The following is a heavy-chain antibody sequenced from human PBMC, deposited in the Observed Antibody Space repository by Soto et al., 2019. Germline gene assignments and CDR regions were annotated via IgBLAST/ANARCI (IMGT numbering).Heavy chain of an antibody. D-gene: IGHD5-18*01. CDR3: ARTNTAMGTGWFDP. J-gene: IGHJ5*02. V-gene: IGHV1-69*12. CDR1: GGTFSSYA. CDR2: SIPIFGTA. Sequence: QVQLVQSGAEVKKPGSSVKVSCKASGGTFSSYAISWVRQAPGQGLGWMGGSIPIFGTANYAPKWQGRVKVTADESTSTADMELSSLRSEATAVYYCARTNTAMGTGWFDPWGQGTLVTVSS.